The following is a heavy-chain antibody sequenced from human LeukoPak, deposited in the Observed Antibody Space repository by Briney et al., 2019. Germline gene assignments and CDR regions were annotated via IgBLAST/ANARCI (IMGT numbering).Heavy chain of an antibody. CDR2: INWSGRST. Sequence: PSGGSLRLSCAASGFTFDDHGTNWVRQAPGKGLEWVTGINWSGRSTGYADSVKGRFTISRENAKNSLYLQMHSLRAEDTAVYYCSRSHGSYSTDYWGQGTLVSVSS. J-gene: IGHJ4*02. CDR1: GFTFDDHG. D-gene: IGHD3-22*01. CDR3: SRSHGSYSTDY. V-gene: IGHV3-20*04.